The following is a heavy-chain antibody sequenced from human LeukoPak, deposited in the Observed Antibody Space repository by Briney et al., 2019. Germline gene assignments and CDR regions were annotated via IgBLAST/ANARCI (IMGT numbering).Heavy chain of an antibody. V-gene: IGHV1-18*04. Sequence: ASVKVSCKASGYTFTRYGISWVRRTPGQGLEWMGWISAYNGNTNYAQKLQGGVTMTTDTSTSTAYMELRSLRSDDTAVYYCARGGRGYSYGRLDYWDQGTLVTVSS. CDR1: GYTFTRYG. J-gene: IGHJ4*02. CDR2: ISAYNGNT. CDR3: ARGGRGYSYGRLDY. D-gene: IGHD5-18*01.